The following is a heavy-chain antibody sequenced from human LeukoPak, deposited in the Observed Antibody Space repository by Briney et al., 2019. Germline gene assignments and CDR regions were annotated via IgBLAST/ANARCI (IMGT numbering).Heavy chain of an antibody. D-gene: IGHD2-8*02. CDR3: ATYRQVLLPFES. CDR1: GFTFSDYY. J-gene: IGHJ4*02. V-gene: IGHV3-11*01. Sequence: GGSLRLSCAASGFTFSDYYMSWIRQAPGKGLEWIAYISSSGSTIYYADSVKGRFTISRDNAKNSLYLQMNSLRAEDTAIYYCATYRQVLLPFESWGQGTLVTVSS. CDR2: ISSSGSTI.